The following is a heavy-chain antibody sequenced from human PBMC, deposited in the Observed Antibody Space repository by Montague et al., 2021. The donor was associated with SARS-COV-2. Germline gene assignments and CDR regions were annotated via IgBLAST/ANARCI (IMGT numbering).Heavy chain of an antibody. V-gene: IGHV4-61*02. J-gene: IGHJ4*02. Sequence: TLSLTCTVSGGSIGSGSYYWSWIRQPAGKGLEWIGRISISGSTNYNPSLKSRVTISVDTPKNQFSLKLSSVTAADTAVYYCARDIAVAGLFDYWGQGTLVTVSS. CDR3: ARDIAVAGLFDY. D-gene: IGHD6-19*01. CDR2: ISISGST. CDR1: GGSIGSGSYY.